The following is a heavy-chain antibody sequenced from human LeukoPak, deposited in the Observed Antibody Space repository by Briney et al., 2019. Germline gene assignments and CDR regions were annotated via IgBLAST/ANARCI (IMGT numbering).Heavy chain of an antibody. CDR3: ASSSSSWYWHFDL. V-gene: IGHV3-48*04. CDR2: ISSSSITI. J-gene: IGHJ2*01. D-gene: IGHD6-13*01. Sequence: PGGSLRLSCVASGFTFSSYSMNWVRQAPGKGLEWVSYISSSSITIYYAGPVRGRFTISRDNAKNSLYLQMNSLRAEDTAVYYCASSSSSWYWHFDLWGRGTLVTVSS. CDR1: GFTFSSYS.